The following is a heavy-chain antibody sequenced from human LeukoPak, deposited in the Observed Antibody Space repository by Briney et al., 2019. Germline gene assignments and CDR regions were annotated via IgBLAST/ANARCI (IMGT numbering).Heavy chain of an antibody. CDR2: ISSSSSYI. Sequence: GGSLRLSCTASGFTSDDYAMNWVRQAPGKGLEWVSSISSSSSYIYYADSVKGRFTISRDNAKNSLYLQMNSLRAEDTAVYYCARVPGIAAAGDYWGQGTLVTVSS. CDR1: GFTSDDYA. D-gene: IGHD6-13*01. CDR3: ARVPGIAAAGDY. J-gene: IGHJ4*02. V-gene: IGHV3-21*01.